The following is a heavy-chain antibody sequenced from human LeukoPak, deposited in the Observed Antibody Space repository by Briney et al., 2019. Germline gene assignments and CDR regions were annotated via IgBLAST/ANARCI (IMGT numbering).Heavy chain of an antibody. CDR2: INPNSGGT. CDR3: ARGPDTAMAGRGYFDY. Sequence: ASVKVSCEASGYTFTGYYMHWVRQAPGQGLEWMGWINPNSGGTNYAQKFQGWVTMTRDTSISTAYMELSRLRSDDTAVYYCARGPDTAMAGRGYFDYWGQGTLVTVSS. CDR1: GYTFTGYY. J-gene: IGHJ4*02. V-gene: IGHV1-2*04. D-gene: IGHD5-18*01.